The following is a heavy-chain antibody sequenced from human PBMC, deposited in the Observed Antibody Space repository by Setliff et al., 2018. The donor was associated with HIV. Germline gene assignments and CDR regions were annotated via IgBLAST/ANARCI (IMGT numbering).Heavy chain of an antibody. CDR2: IYYSGTT. Sequence: PSETLSLTCTVSGGSISSHYWNWIRQPPGKGLEWIGYIYYSGTTNYNPPLKSRVTISVDTSKNQFSLKLSSVTAADTAVYYCARGPDIPVLQFFTRVDVWGPGITVTVSS. J-gene: IGHJ6*02. V-gene: IGHV4-59*08. D-gene: IGHD3-3*01. CDR1: GGSISSHY. CDR3: ARGPDIPVLQFFTRVDV.